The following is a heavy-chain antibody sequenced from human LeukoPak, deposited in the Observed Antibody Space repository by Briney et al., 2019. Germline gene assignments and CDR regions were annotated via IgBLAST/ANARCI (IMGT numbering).Heavy chain of an antibody. V-gene: IGHV3-48*01. CDR2: ISSRRSPI. J-gene: IGHJ4*02. CDR3: ARDLMITFGGVIA. CDR1: GFTFSSYS. D-gene: IGHD3-16*02. Sequence: GGSLRLSCAASGFTFSSYSMSWVRQAPGKWLEWVSYISSRRSPIYYADSVKGRFPISRHNHKNSLYLQMHSLRAEDTAVYYCARDLMITFGGVIAWGQGTLVTVSS.